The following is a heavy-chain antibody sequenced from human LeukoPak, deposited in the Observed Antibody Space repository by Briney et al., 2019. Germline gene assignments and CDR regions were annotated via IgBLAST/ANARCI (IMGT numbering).Heavy chain of an antibody. D-gene: IGHD6-6*01. CDR3: ATVRKYSSSSPFDY. CDR2: ISGKDGHT. V-gene: IGHV1-18*04. Sequence: ASVKVSCKASGYTFTSYGINWVRQAPGQGLEWMGWISGKDGHTKYAQKFQGRGTMTIDTSTSTAYMELRSLTSDDTAVYYCATVRKYSSSSPFDYWGQGTLVTVSS. J-gene: IGHJ4*02. CDR1: GYTFTSYG.